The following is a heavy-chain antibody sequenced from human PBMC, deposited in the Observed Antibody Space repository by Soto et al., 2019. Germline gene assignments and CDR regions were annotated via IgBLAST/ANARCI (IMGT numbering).Heavy chain of an antibody. V-gene: IGHV4-31*03. CDR3: ASGLWFGDSWYYFDY. CDR2: IYYSGST. CDR1: GGSISSGGYY. J-gene: IGHJ4*02. D-gene: IGHD3-10*01. Sequence: PSETLSLTCTVSGGSISSGGYYWSWIRQHPGKGLEWIGYIYYSGSTYYNPSLKSRVTISVDTSKNQFSLKLSSVTAADTAVYYCASGLWFGDSWYYFDYWGQRTLVTVSS.